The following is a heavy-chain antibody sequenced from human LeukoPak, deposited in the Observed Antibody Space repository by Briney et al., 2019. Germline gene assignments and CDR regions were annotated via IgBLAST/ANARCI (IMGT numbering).Heavy chain of an antibody. J-gene: IGHJ6*02. CDR1: GFTFSSYG. CDR3: ARGGYCSSTSCPHYYYGMDV. CDR2: IWYDGSNK. V-gene: IGHV3-33*01. D-gene: IGHD2-2*01. Sequence: PGRSLRLSCAASGFTFSSYGMHWVRQAPGKGLDWVAVIWYDGSNKYYADSVKGRFTISRDNSKNTLYLQMNSLRAEDTAVYYCARGGYCSSTSCPHYYYGMDVWGQGTTVTVSS.